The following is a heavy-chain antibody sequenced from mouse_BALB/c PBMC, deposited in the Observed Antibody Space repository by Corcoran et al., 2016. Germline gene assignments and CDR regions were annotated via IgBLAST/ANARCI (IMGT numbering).Heavy chain of an antibody. V-gene: IGHV9-3-1*01. D-gene: IGHD2-2*01. Sequence: QIQLVQAGPELKKPGVTVKISCKASGYTFTNYGMNWVKQAPGKGLKWMGWINTYTGEPTYADDYKGRFAFSLETSASTAYLQINNLKNEDTATYFCATMVTMDYWGQGTSVTVSS. CDR1: GYTFTNYG. J-gene: IGHJ4*01. CDR2: INTYTGEP. CDR3: ATMVTMDY.